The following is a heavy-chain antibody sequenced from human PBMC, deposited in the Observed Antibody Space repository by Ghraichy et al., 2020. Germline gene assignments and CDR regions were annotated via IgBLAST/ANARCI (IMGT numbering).Heavy chain of an antibody. D-gene: IGHD1-26*01. CDR3: ARDRGIVGAPPDY. CDR2: ISSSSSYI. J-gene: IGHJ4*02. V-gene: IGHV3-21*01. CDR1: GFTFSSYS. Sequence: LSLTCAASGFTFSSYSMNWVRQAPGKGLEWVSSISSSSSYIYYADSVKGRFTISRDNAKNSLYLQMNSLRAEDTAVYYCARDRGIVGAPPDYWGQGTLVTVSS.